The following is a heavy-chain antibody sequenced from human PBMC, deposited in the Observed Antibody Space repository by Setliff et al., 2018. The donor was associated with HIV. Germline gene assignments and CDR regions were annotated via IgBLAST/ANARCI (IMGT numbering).Heavy chain of an antibody. V-gene: IGHV4-34*01. CDR2: INHSGST. CDR1: GGSFNGYY. Sequence: PSETLSLTCAVYGGSFNGYYWSWIRQPPGKGLEWIGEINHSGSTNYNPSLKSRVTISVDTSKNHFSLKLRSVTAADTAVYYCATAFDIWGQGTMVTVSS. J-gene: IGHJ3*02. CDR3: ATAFDI.